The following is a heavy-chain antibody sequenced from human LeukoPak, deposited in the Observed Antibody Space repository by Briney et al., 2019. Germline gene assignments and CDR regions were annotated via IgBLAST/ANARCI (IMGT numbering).Heavy chain of an antibody. CDR3: ARDESITIFGVVTRPHLDY. D-gene: IGHD3-3*01. V-gene: IGHV3-33*08. CDR2: ISVDGSNK. Sequence: PGGSLRLSCAASGFTFRSYGMHWVRQAPGMGLEWVAIISVDGSNKFYADSVKGRFTISRDNAKNSLYLQMNSLRAEDTAVYYCARDESITIFGVVTRPHLDYWGQGTLVTVSA. J-gene: IGHJ4*02. CDR1: GFTFRSYG.